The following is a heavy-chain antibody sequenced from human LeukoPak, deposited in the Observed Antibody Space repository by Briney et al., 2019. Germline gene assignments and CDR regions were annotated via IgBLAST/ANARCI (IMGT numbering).Heavy chain of an antibody. CDR3: ARGVAAGYDY. CDR2: MSPNSGDT. V-gene: IGHV1-8*01. Sequence: ASVKVSCKASGYTFTSYHINWVRQATGQGLEWMGWMSPNSGDTGFAQMFQGRVTMTRNTSITTAYMELSSLRSDDTAIYYCARGVAAGYDYWGQGTLVTVSS. CDR1: GYTFTSYH. J-gene: IGHJ4*02. D-gene: IGHD6-13*01.